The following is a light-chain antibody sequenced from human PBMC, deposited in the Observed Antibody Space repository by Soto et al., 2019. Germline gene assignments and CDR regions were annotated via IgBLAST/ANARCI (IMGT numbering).Light chain of an antibody. CDR3: CSYASSSTYVL. Sequence: QSALTQPASVSGSPGQSITISCTGTNSDVGRYNLVSWYQQRPGQAPQVLIYEVTKRPSGVSDRFSGSKSGNTASLTISGLQAEDEGEYFCCSYASSSTYVLFGGGTKLTVL. CDR1: NSDVGRYNL. J-gene: IGLJ2*01. V-gene: IGLV2-23*02. CDR2: EVT.